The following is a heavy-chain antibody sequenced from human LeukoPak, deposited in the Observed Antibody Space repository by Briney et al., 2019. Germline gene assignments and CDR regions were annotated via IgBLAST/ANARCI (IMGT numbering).Heavy chain of an antibody. Sequence: SETLSLTCTVSGGSISGYYWSWIRQPPGKGLEWIGEINHSGSTNYNPSLKSRVTMSVDTSKNQFSLKLSSVTAADTAVYYCARGRNYVSGMDVWGQGTTVTVSS. CDR3: ARGRNYVSGMDV. V-gene: IGHV4-34*01. CDR1: GGSISGYY. CDR2: INHSGST. D-gene: IGHD3-16*01. J-gene: IGHJ6*02.